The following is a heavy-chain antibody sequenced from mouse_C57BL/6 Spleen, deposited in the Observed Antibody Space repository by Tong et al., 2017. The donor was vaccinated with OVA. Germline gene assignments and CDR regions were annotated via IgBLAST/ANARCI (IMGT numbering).Heavy chain of an antibody. V-gene: IGHV1-7*01. J-gene: IGHJ3*01. CDR3: ARHALYYYGSSPAWFAY. CDR2: INPSSGYT. D-gene: IGHD1-1*01. Sequence: VQLQESGAELAKPGASVKLSCKASGYTFTSYWMHWVKQRPGQGLEWIRYINPSSGYTKYNEKFKDKATLTADKSSSTVYMELSRLTSEDSAVYFCARHALYYYGSSPAWFAYWGQGTLVTVSA. CDR1: GYTFTSYW.